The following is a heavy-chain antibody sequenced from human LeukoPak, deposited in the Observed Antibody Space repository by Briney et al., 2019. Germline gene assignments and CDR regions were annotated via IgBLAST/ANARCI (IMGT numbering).Heavy chain of an antibody. CDR1: GFSLSTYA. D-gene: IGHD5-18*01. CDR3: AKDDGYV. J-gene: IGHJ4*02. Sequence: PGGSLRLSCAASGFSLSTYAMSWVRQAPGKGPEWVSAISGAGGRTYYADSVKGRFTISRDNSKNTLYLQMNSLRAEDTAVYYCAKDDGYVWGQGTLVTVSS. CDR2: ISGAGGRT. V-gene: IGHV3-23*01.